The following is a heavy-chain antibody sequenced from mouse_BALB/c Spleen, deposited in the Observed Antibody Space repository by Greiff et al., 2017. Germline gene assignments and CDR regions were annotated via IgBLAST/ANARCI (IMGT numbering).Heavy chain of an antibody. D-gene: IGHD1-2*01. CDR1: GYSITSGYY. CDR2: ISYDGSN. J-gene: IGHJ4*01. V-gene: IGHV3-6*02. CDR3: ARNYGSY. Sequence: DVQLQESGPGLVKPSQSLSLTCSVTGYSITSGYYWNWIRQFPGNKLEWMGYISYDGSNNYNPSLKNRISITRDTSKNQFFLKLNSVTTEDTATYYCARNYGSYWGQGTSVTVSS.